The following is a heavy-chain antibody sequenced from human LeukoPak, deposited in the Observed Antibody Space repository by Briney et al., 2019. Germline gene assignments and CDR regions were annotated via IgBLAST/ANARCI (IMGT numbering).Heavy chain of an antibody. CDR3: ARERSGMDV. CDR2: INHSGST. J-gene: IGHJ6*02. D-gene: IGHD6-25*01. CDR1: GGSFSGYY. V-gene: IGHV4-34*01. Sequence: ASETLSLTCAVYGGSFSGYYWSWIRQPPGKGLEWIGEINHSGSTNYNPSLKSRVTISVDTSKNQSSLKLSSVTAADTAVYYCARERSGMDVWGQGTTVTVSS.